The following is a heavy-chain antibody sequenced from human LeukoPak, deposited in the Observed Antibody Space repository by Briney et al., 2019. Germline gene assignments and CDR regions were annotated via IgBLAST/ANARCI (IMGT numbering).Heavy chain of an antibody. J-gene: IGHJ4*02. CDR3: AKDRGYSPLDY. D-gene: IGHD5-18*01. Sequence: GGSLRLSCAASGFTFSNYGMHWVRQAPGKGLEWVAIISYDGSYKSCADSVKGRFTISRDNSKNTLFLQMNSLRAEDTAVYYCAKDRGYSPLDYWGQGTLVTVSS. V-gene: IGHV3-30*18. CDR2: ISYDGSYK. CDR1: GFTFSNYG.